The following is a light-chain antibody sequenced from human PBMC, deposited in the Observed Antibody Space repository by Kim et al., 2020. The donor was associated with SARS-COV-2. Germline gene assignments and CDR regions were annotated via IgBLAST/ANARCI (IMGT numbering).Light chain of an antibody. CDR1: QSVGNS. Sequence: EIVLTQSPDFQSVTPKEKVTITCRASQSVGNSLHWFQLKPGQSPKLLIKFASQSISGLPSRFSGSGSGTDFTLTISSLEAEDAATYCCHQSSHIPRTFGQGTKVDIK. CDR2: FAS. CDR3: HQSSHIPRT. J-gene: IGKJ1*01. V-gene: IGKV6-21*02.